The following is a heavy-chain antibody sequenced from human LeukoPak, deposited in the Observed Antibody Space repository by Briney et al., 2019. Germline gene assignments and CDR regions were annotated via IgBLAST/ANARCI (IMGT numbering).Heavy chain of an antibody. CDR1: GFIFSNYG. CDR2: ISFSSTHI. V-gene: IGHV3-21*06. D-gene: IGHD3-9*01. Sequence: PGGSLRLSCAASGFIFSNYGMSWVRQAPGKGLEWVSSISFSSTHIYYADSIQGRFTISRDNAENSLYLQMNSLRAEDTAVYYCASLGLLRYSWFDPWGQGTLVTVSS. J-gene: IGHJ5*02. CDR3: ASLGLLRYSWFDP.